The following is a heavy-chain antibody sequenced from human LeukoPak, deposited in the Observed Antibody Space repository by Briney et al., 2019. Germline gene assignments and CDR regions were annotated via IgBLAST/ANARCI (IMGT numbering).Heavy chain of an antibody. Sequence: TSETLSLTCTVSGGSISSGSYYWSWIRQPAGKGLEWIGRIYTSGGTNYNPSLKSRVTISVDTSKNQFSLKLSSVTAADTAVYYCAREGYSYGYFVDYWGQGTLVTVSS. V-gene: IGHV4-61*02. CDR2: IYTSGGT. D-gene: IGHD5-18*01. CDR1: GGSISSGSYY. J-gene: IGHJ4*02. CDR3: AREGYSYGYFVDY.